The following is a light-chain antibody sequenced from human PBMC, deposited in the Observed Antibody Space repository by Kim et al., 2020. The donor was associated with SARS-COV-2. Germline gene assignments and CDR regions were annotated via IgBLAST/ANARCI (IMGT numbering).Light chain of an antibody. CDR2: DVS. J-gene: IGLJ3*02. CDR3: SSYTSRSTRV. CDR1: SSDVGDYNF. V-gene: IGLV2-14*03. Sequence: QSALTQPASVSGSPRQSITISCTGTSSDVGDYNFVSWYRQHPGKAPKLMIYDVSKRPSGLSSRFSGSKSGNTASLTISGLRTEDEAQYYCSSYTSRSTRVFGGGTQLTVL.